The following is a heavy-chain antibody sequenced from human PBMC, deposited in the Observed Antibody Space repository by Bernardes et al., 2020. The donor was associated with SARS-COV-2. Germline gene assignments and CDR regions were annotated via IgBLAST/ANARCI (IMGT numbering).Heavy chain of an antibody. D-gene: IGHD6-13*01. CDR1: GFTFDDYA. Sequence: GGSLRLSCAASGFTFDDYAMHWVRQAPGKGLEWVSLISGDGGSTYYADSVKGRFTISRDNSKNSLYLQMNSLRTEDTALYYCANTLNAAGSSSWDYGMDVWGQGTTVTVSS. CDR3: ANTLNAAGSSSWDYGMDV. J-gene: IGHJ6*02. CDR2: ISGDGGST. V-gene: IGHV3-43*02.